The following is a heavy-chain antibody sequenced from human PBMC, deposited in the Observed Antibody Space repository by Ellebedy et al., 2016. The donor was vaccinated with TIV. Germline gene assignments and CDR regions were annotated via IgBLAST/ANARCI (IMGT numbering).Heavy chain of an antibody. D-gene: IGHD3-10*01. Sequence: GESLKISXAASGFTFSSYDMHWVRQAPGKGLEWVAVIWYDGSNKYYADSVKGRFTISRDNSKNTLYLQMNSLRAEDTAVYYCAREPMVRGVIRRGYAMDVWGQGITVTVSS. V-gene: IGHV3-33*01. CDR2: IWYDGSNK. CDR3: AREPMVRGVIRRGYAMDV. J-gene: IGHJ6*02. CDR1: GFTFSSYD.